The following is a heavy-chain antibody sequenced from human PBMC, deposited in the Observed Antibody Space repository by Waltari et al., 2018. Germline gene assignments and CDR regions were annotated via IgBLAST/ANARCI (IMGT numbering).Heavy chain of an antibody. CDR3: ARDRTVYSSSA. D-gene: IGHD6-6*01. J-gene: IGHJ5*02. CDR1: GGSISSSSYY. V-gene: IGHV4-39*07. Sequence: QLQLQESGPGLVKPSETLSLTCTVSGGSISSSSYYWGWIRQPQGKGLEWIGSIYYSGSTYYNPSLKRRVTISVDTSKNQFSLKLSSVTAADTAVYYCARDRTVYSSSAWGQGTLVTVSS. CDR2: IYYSGST.